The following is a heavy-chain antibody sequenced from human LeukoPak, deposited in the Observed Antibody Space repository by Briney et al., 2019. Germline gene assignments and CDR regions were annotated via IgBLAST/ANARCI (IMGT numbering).Heavy chain of an antibody. CDR2: ISHTGST. V-gene: IGHV4-4*02. CDR3: ARLGVYNRSPRAFDI. Sequence: PSGTLSLTCAISGGSLDSSGWWTWVRQPPGKGLEWVGEISHTGSTKFNPSLQSRVIISGDMSKNQFSLNLTSVTAADTAVYFCARLGVYNRSPRAFDIWGHGTMVTVSS. CDR1: GGSLDSSGW. J-gene: IGHJ3*02. D-gene: IGHD1-14*01.